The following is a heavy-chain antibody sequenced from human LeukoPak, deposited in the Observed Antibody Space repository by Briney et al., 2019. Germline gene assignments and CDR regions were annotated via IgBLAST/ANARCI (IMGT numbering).Heavy chain of an antibody. Sequence: SETLSLTCTVSGGSISSYYWGWIRQPAGKGLEWIGCIYTSGSTNYNASLKSRVSMSVDTSKNQFSLKLSSVTAADTAVFYCARENSGSYREFDYWGQGTLVTVSS. D-gene: IGHD1-26*01. CDR2: IYTSGST. V-gene: IGHV4-4*07. CDR1: GGSISSYY. J-gene: IGHJ4*02. CDR3: ARENSGSYREFDY.